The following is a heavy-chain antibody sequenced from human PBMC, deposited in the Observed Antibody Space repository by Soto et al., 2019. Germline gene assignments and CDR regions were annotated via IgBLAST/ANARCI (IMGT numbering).Heavy chain of an antibody. CDR2: INSDGSTT. CDR3: ARGYRGGGYCSSTSCPNYYYYYGMDV. D-gene: IGHD2-2*03. J-gene: IGHJ6*02. Sequence: GGSLRLSCAASGFTFSSYWMHSVRQAPGKGLVWVSRINSDGSTTSYADSVKGRFTISRDNAKNTLYLQMNSLRAEDTAVYYCARGYRGGGYCSSTSCPNYYYYYGMDVWGQGTTVTVSS. V-gene: IGHV3-74*01. CDR1: GFTFSSYW.